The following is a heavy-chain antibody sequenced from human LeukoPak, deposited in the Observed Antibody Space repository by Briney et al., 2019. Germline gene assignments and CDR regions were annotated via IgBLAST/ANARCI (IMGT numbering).Heavy chain of an antibody. CDR2: ISGRGGST. D-gene: IGHD5-18*01. V-gene: IGHV3-23*01. CDR3: AKDRDSGYSYGYLREFDY. J-gene: IGHJ4*02. CDR1: GFTFSSYA. Sequence: GGSLRLSCAASGFTFSSYAMSWVRQAPGKGLEWVSAISGRGGSTYYADSVKGRFTISRDNSKNTLYLQMNSLRAEDTAVYYCAKDRDSGYSYGYLREFDYWGQGTLVTVSS.